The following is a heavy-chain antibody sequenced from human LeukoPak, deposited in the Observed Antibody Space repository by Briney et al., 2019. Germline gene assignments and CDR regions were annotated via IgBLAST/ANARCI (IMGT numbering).Heavy chain of an antibody. CDR3: ARGPNYVWGSYRYIDY. J-gene: IGHJ4*02. CDR1: GASISTGDYY. D-gene: IGHD3-16*02. CDR2: IYSGST. Sequence: SETLSLTCTVSGASISTGDYYWSWIRQPPGKGLEWIGYIYSGSTHYNPSLKSRVTISVDTSKNQFSLKLSSVTAADTAVYYCARGPNYVWGSYRYIDYWGQGTLVTVSS. V-gene: IGHV4-30-4*01.